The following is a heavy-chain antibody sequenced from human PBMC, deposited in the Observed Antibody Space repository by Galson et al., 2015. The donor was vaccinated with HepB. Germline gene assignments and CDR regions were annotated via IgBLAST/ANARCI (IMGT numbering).Heavy chain of an antibody. CDR3: AKEGILRYFDWLAPSNWFDP. V-gene: IGHV3-30*02. CDR2: ILYDGSNK. Sequence: SLRLSCAASGFTFSSYAMSWVRQAPGKGLEWVAFILYDGSNKYYADSVKGRFTISRDNSKNTLYLQMNSLRAEDTAVYYCAKEGILRYFDWLAPSNWFDPWGQGTLVTVSS. D-gene: IGHD3-9*01. J-gene: IGHJ5*02. CDR1: GFTFSSYA.